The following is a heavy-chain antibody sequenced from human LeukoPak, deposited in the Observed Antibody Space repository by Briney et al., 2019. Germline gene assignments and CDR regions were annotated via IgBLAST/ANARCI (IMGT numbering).Heavy chain of an antibody. V-gene: IGHV4-59*01. CDR3: ASDPPYCSGGSCYSN. J-gene: IGHJ4*02. CDR2: IYYSGST. D-gene: IGHD2-15*01. CDR1: GGSISSYY. Sequence: SETLSLTCTVSGGSISSYYWSWIRQPPGKGLEWIGYIYYSGSTNYNPSLESRVTISVDTSKNQFSLKLSSVTAADTAVYYCASDPPYCSGGSCYSNWGQGTLVTVSS.